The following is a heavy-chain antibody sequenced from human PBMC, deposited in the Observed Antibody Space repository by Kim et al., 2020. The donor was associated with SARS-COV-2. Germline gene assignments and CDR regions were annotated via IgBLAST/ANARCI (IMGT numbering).Heavy chain of an antibody. Sequence: SGPTLVNPTQTLTLTCTFSGFSLNTRGMCVSWIRQPPGQALEWLALIDWDNDKYYNTSLKTRLTISKATSKNQVVLTMTNMDPVDTATFYCARPSAKGSCTAGSFLKGGWIDPSGQGTLVTVSS. CDR1: GFSLNTRGMC. J-gene: IGHJ5*02. D-gene: IGHD2-8*01. CDR3: ARPSAKGSCTAGSFLKGGWIDP. CDR2: IDWDNDK. V-gene: IGHV2-70*12.